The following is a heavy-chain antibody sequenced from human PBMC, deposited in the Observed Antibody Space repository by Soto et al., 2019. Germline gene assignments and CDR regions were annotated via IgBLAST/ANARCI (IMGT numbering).Heavy chain of an antibody. CDR1: GFTFSGSS. CDR2: IRSKVNSYAT. D-gene: IGHD1-26*01. CDR3: TRRGTDRWDSGIGY. Sequence: EVQLVESGGSLVQSGGSLKLSCAASGFTFSGSSMHWVRQASGKGLEWVGRIRSKVNSYATAYAASVEGRFIISRDDSKNTTYLQMNSLKTEDTAVYYCTRRGTDRWDSGIGYWGQGTLVTVSS. V-gene: IGHV3-73*02. J-gene: IGHJ4*02.